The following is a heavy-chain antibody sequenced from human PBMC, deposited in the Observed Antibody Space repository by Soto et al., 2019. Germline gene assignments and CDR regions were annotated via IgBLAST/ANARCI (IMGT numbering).Heavy chain of an antibody. CDR3: ARATYSSSWT. CDR1: GGSISSGDYY. Sequence: SETLSLTCTVSGGSISSGDYYWTWIRQHPGKGLEWIGYIYYSGSTYQNPSLKSRVTISVDTSKNQFSLKLSSVTAADTAVYYCARATYSSSWTWGQGTLVTVST. CDR2: IYYSGST. J-gene: IGHJ5*02. D-gene: IGHD6-13*01. V-gene: IGHV4-31*03.